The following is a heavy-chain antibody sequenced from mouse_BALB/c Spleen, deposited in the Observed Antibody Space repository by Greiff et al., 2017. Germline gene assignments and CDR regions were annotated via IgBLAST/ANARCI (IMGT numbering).Heavy chain of an antibody. J-gene: IGHJ4*01. CDR2: IWSDGST. Sequence: VQLKESGPDLVAPSQSLSITCTVSGFSLTSYGVHWVRQPPGKGLEWLVVIWSDGSTTYNSALKSRLSISKDNSKSQVFLKMNSLQTDDTAMYYCARQGGNYGGAMDYWGQGTSVTVSS. V-gene: IGHV2-6-2*01. CDR3: ARQGGNYGGAMDY. CDR1: GFSLTSYG. D-gene: IGHD2-1*01.